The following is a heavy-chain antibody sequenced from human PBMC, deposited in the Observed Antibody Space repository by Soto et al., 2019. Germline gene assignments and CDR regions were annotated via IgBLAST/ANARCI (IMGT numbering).Heavy chain of an antibody. CDR3: ARTRTYYDFWSGIRDYNWFDA. V-gene: IGHV1-18*01. Sequence: ASVKVSCKASGYTFTIYGISWVLQAPGQGLEWMGWISAYNGNTNYAQKLQGRVTMTTDTNTSTAYMELRSLISDDTAVCYCARTRTYYDFWSGIRDYNWFDAWGQGALVTVAS. J-gene: IGHJ5*02. D-gene: IGHD3-3*01. CDR1: GYTFTIYG. CDR2: ISAYNGNT.